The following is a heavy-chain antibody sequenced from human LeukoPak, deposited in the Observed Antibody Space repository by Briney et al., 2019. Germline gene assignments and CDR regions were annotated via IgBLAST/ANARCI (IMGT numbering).Heavy chain of an antibody. CDR3: ARESHETREDY. CDR1: GYTFTSYG. J-gene: IGHJ4*02. Sequence: ASVKVSCKASGYTFTSYGISWVRPAPGQGLEWMGWISANNGDTDYPPKLQDRVTMTTDTYTSTAYMELRSLRSDDTAMYYCARESHETREDYWGQGTLVTVSS. V-gene: IGHV1-18*01. D-gene: IGHD1-1*01. CDR2: ISANNGDT.